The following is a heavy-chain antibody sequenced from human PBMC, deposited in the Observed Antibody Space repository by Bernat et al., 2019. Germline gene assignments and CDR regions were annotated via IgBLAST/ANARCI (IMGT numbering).Heavy chain of an antibody. CDR2: ISYDGSNK. CDR3: AKDSSGWGDYFDY. CDR1: GFTFSSYG. D-gene: IGHD6-19*01. V-gene: IGHV3-30*18. J-gene: IGHJ4*02. Sequence: QVQLVESGGGVVQPGRSLRLSCAASGFTFSSYGMHWVRQAPGKGLEWVAVISYDGSNKYYADAVKGRFTISRDNSKNKLYLQMNSLRAEDTAVYYCAKDSSGWGDYFDYWGQGTLVTVSS.